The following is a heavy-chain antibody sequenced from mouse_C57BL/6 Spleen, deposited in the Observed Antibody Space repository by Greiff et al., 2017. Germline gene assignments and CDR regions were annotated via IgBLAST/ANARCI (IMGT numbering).Heavy chain of an antibody. Sequence: VVESGPELVKPGASVKISCKASGYAFSSSWMNWVKQRPGKGLEWIGRIYPGDGDTNYNGKFKGKATLTADKSSSTAYMQLSSLTSEDSAVYFCARNVYYYGSSWFAYWGQGTLVTVSA. CDR3: ARNVYYYGSSWFAY. V-gene: IGHV1-82*01. CDR1: GYAFSSSW. CDR2: IYPGDGDT. D-gene: IGHD1-1*01. J-gene: IGHJ3*01.